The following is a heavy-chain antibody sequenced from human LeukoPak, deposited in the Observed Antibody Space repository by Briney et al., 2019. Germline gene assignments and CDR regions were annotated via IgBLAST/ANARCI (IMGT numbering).Heavy chain of an antibody. J-gene: IGHJ4*02. V-gene: IGHV3-73*01. D-gene: IGHD3-22*01. Sequence: GGSLRLSCSASGFTFSGSAMHWVRQASGKGLEWVGRIRSKPNDYATAYGASVNGRFTISRDDSKNTAYLQMNSLKTEDTAVYYCTRGSHDSSAYYRDYWGQGTLVTVSS. CDR2: IRSKPNDYAT. CDR1: GFTFSGSA. CDR3: TRGSHDSSAYYRDY.